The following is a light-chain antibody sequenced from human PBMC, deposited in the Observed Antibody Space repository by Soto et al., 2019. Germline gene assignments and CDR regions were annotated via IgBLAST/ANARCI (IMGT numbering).Light chain of an antibody. CDR3: QQYNSSPLT. CDR1: QSISDW. Sequence: DIQMTQSPSTLSASVGVRVTITCRANQSISDWLAWYQQKPGKAPNLLIYDASNLESGVPSRFSGSGSGTEFTLTISSLQPDDFATYYCQQYNSSPLTFGGGTKMEIK. J-gene: IGKJ4*01. V-gene: IGKV1-5*01. CDR2: DAS.